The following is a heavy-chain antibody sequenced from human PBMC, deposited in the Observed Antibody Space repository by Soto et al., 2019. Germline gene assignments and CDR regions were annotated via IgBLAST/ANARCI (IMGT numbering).Heavy chain of an antibody. D-gene: IGHD5-12*01. CDR2: INAGNGNT. CDR1: GYAFTSYA. V-gene: IGHV1-3*01. J-gene: IGHJ5*01. CDR3: AGGFGDSWNTGGYNWFDF. Sequence: ASVKVSCKASGYAFTSYAMHWVRQAPGQRLEWMGWINAGNGNTKDSQTFQGRVTITRNTSASTAYMELSSLRSEDTAVFCCAGGFGDSWNTGGYNWFDFWGQGTLVTVSS.